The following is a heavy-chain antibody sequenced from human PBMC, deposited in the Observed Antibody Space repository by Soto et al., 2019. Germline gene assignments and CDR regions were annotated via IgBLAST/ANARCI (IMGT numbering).Heavy chain of an antibody. Sequence: QITLKESGPTLVKPTQTLTLTCTFSGFSLSTSGVGVGWIRQPPGKALEWLALIYWDDDKRYSPSLKSRLTITTDTSKNQVVLTMTNMDPVDTATYYCAHRRLTYDLLTGYYTPSDAFDIWGQGTMVTVSS. V-gene: IGHV2-5*02. CDR3: AHRRLTYDLLTGYYTPSDAFDI. J-gene: IGHJ3*02. CDR1: GFSLSTSGVG. D-gene: IGHD3-9*01. CDR2: IYWDDDK.